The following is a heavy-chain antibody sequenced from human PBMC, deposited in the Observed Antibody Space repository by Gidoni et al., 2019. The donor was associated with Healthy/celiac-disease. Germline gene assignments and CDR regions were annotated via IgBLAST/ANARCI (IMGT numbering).Heavy chain of an antibody. CDR2: IIPIFGTA. Sequence: QVQLVQSGAEVKKPRSSSKVSCKASGGTFSSDPISWLRQAPGQGLEWMGGIIPIFGTANYVQKFQGRVTITADESTSTAYMELSSLRSEDTAVYYCARNALRGEWLLADYYYGMDVWGQGTTVTVSS. D-gene: IGHD3-3*01. J-gene: IGHJ6*02. CDR1: GGTFSSDP. V-gene: IGHV1-69*01. CDR3: ARNALRGEWLLADYYYGMDV.